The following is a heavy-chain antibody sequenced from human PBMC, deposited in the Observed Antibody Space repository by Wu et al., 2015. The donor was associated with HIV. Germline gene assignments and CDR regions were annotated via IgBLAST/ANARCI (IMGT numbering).Heavy chain of an antibody. J-gene: IGHJ4*02. CDR3: AGDGGIDWNDSGSEY. CDR1: GYSLANYT. CDR2: STTYNDNT. D-gene: IGHD1-1*01. Sequence: VQLVQSGAEVKKPGASVNVSCKASGYSLANYTISWVRQAPGQGLEWLGCISGVRQAPAQGLEWLGWSTTYNDNTHYAQKFQGRVTMTTDTSTNTAYIEMRSLTSDDTAIYYCAGDGGIDWNDSGSEYWGQGTLVTVSS. V-gene: IGHV1-18*01.